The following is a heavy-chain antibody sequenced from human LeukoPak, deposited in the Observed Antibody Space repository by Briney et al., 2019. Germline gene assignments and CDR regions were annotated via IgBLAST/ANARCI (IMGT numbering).Heavy chain of an antibody. CDR3: VVGGSPGY. CDR1: GNYW. D-gene: IGHD2-15*01. Sequence: GVSLRLACAASGNYWMHWVRQAPGKGLVWVSHINSDGSWTSYADSVKGRFTISKDNAKNTVYLQMNSLRAEDTAVYYCVVGGSPGYWGQGTLVTVSS. J-gene: IGHJ4*02. CDR2: INSDGSWT. V-gene: IGHV3-74*01.